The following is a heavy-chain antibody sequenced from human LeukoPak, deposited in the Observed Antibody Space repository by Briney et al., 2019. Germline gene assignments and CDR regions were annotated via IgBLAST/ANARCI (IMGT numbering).Heavy chain of an antibody. D-gene: IGHD6-13*01. CDR3: ARHRRDYGSSWNPYFDL. CDR1: GGSISSYY. J-gene: IGHJ2*01. Sequence: SETLSLTCTVSGGSISSYYWSWIRQPPGKGLEWTGYIYTSGSTNYNPSLKSRVTISVDTSKNQFSLKLSSVTAADTAVYYCARHRRDYGSSWNPYFDLWGRGTLVTVSS. CDR2: IYTSGST. V-gene: IGHV4-4*09.